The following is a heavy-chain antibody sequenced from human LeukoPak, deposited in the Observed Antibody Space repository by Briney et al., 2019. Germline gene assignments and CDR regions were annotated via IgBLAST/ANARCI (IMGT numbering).Heavy chain of an antibody. V-gene: IGHV1-2*02. Sequence: GASVKVSCKASGYTFTGYYMHWVRQAPGQGLEWMRWINPNSGGTNYAQKFQGRVTMTRDTSISTAYMELTRLTSDDTAVYYCASTYSATAEYFQHWGQGTLLTVSS. CDR3: ASTYSATAEYFQH. J-gene: IGHJ1*01. CDR2: INPNSGGT. CDR1: GYTFTGYY. D-gene: IGHD2-21*01.